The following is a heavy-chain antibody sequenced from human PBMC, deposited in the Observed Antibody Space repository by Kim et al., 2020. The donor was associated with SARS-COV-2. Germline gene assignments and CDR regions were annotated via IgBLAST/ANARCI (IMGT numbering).Heavy chain of an antibody. V-gene: IGHV3-11*04. CDR3: ARAPHDSSGYYETYPDAFDI. J-gene: IGHJ3*02. Sequence: GGSLRLSCAASGFTFSDYYMSWIRQAPGKGLEWVSYISSSGSTIYYADSVKGRFTISRDNAKNSLYLQMNSLRAEDTAVYYCARAPHDSSGYYETYPDAFDIWGQGTMVTVSS. D-gene: IGHD3-22*01. CDR2: ISSSGSTI. CDR1: GFTFSDYY.